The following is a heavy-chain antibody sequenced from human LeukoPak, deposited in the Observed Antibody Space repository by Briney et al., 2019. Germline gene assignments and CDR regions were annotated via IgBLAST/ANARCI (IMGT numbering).Heavy chain of an antibody. CDR3: ARDYYYDSSGYWDYYFDY. D-gene: IGHD3-22*01. CDR2: ISYDGSNK. Sequence: GRSLRLSCAASGFTFSRFGMHWVRQAPGKGLEWVAVISYDGSNKYYADSVKGRFTISRDNSKNTLYLEMNSLRAEDTAVYYCARDYYYDSSGYWDYYFDYWGQGTLVSVSS. J-gene: IGHJ4*02. CDR1: GFTFSRFG. V-gene: IGHV3-33*01.